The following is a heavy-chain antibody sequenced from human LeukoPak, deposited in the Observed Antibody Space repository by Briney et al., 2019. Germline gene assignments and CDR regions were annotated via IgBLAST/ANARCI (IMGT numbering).Heavy chain of an antibody. J-gene: IGHJ4*02. V-gene: IGHV1-2*02. D-gene: IGHD3-22*01. CDR1: GYTFTGYY. CDR2: INPNSGGT. Sequence: ASVKVSCKASGYTFTGYYMHWVRQAPGQGLEWMGWINPNSGGTNYAQKLQGRVTMTTDTSTSTAYMELRSLRSDDTAVYYCARESFNYYDSSGYYRSFDYWGQGTLVTVSS. CDR3: ARESFNYYDSSGYYRSFDY.